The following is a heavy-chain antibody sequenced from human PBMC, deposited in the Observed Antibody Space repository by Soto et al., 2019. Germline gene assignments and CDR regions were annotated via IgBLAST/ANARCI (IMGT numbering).Heavy chain of an antibody. CDR2: IKSKTDGGTT. CDR3: TPLTCDIFTAYYIDY. D-gene: IGHD3-9*01. Sequence: GGSLRLSCAASGFTFSNDWMSWVRQAPGKGLEWVGRIKSKTDGGTTDYAAPVKGRFTISRDDSKNTLYLQMNSLKTEDTAVYYCTPLTCDIFTAYYIDYWGQGTLVTVSS. J-gene: IGHJ4*02. V-gene: IGHV3-15*01. CDR1: GFTFSNDW.